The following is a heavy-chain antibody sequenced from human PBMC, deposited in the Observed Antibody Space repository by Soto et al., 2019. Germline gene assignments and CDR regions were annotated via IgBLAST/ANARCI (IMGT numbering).Heavy chain of an antibody. Sequence: QVRLVQSGAEVREPGASVKVSCKASGYTFTGRYIHWVRQAPGQGLEWMGWINPNSGGTNYAQKYQGWVTMTRDTSISTAYMELNRLRSDDTAVYYCARENRSGGSCHAAYMDVWGIGTTVTVSS. CDR2: INPNSGGT. CDR3: ARENRSGGSCHAAYMDV. V-gene: IGHV1-2*04. CDR1: GYTFTGRY. D-gene: IGHD2-15*01. J-gene: IGHJ6*03.